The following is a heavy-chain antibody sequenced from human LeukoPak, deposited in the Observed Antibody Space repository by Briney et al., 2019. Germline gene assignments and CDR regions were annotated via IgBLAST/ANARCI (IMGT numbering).Heavy chain of an antibody. CDR1: GGSISSGSYY. V-gene: IGHV4-61*02. CDR3: ARHMTTVVTPADY. CDR2: IYTSGST. Sequence: SETLSLTCTVSGGSISSGSYYWSWIRQPAGKGLEWIGRIYTSGSTNYNPSLKSRVTISVDTSKNQFPLKLSSVTAADTAVYYCARHMTTVVTPADYWGQGALVTVSS. J-gene: IGHJ4*02. D-gene: IGHD4-23*01.